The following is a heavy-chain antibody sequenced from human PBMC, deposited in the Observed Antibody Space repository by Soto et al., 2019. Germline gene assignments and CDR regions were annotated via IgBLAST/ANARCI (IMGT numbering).Heavy chain of an antibody. V-gene: IGHV2-5*02. CDR3: GHGVYSSSWYWVPGDYFYCGMNV. Sequence: SGPTLVNPTQTLTLTCTFSGFSLSTSGVGVGWIRQPPGKALEWLALIYWDDDKRYSPSLKSRLTITKDTSKNQVVLTMTNMDPGDTATFYWGHGVYSSSWYWVPGDYFYCGMNVWGRGTTVTVSS. D-gene: IGHD6-13*01. CDR2: IYWDDDK. CDR1: GFSLSTSGVG. J-gene: IGHJ6*02.